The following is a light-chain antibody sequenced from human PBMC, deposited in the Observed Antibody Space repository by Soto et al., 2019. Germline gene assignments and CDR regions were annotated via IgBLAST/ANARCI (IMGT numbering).Light chain of an antibody. J-gene: IGKJ3*01. V-gene: IGKV3-20*01. CDR2: GAS. Sequence: EIVLTQSPGTLSLSPGERATLSCRASQSVSSSYLAWYQQKPGQAARLLIYGASSRATGIPDRFSGSGSGTDFTLTISRLEPEDFAVYYCQQYGSSPQIFTFGPGTKVDIK. CDR1: QSVSSSY. CDR3: QQYGSSPQIFT.